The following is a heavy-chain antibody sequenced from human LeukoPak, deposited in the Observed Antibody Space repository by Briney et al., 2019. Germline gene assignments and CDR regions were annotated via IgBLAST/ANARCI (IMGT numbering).Heavy chain of an antibody. J-gene: IGHJ1*01. Sequence: SVKVSCKASGGTFSSYAISWVRQAPGQGLEWLGGISPIFGIANYAQKFQGRVTITTHESTSTAYMELSSLRSENTAVYYCAIPAAGPLGFQHWGQGTLVTVSS. CDR2: ISPIFGIA. D-gene: IGHD6-13*01. CDR3: AIPAAGPLGFQH. V-gene: IGHV1-69*05. CDR1: GGTFSSYA.